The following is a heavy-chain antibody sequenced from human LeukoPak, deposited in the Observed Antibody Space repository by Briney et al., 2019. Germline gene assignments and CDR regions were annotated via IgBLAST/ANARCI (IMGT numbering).Heavy chain of an antibody. Sequence: ASVKVSCKASGYTFTNYAISWVRQAPGQGLEWMGWISAYNGNTNYAQKLQGRVTVTTDTSTSTAYMELRSRRSDDTAVYYCARVITLYGMDVWGQGTTVTVSS. CDR2: ISAYNGNT. V-gene: IGHV1-18*01. J-gene: IGHJ6*02. D-gene: IGHD3-10*01. CDR3: ARVITLYGMDV. CDR1: GYTFTNYA.